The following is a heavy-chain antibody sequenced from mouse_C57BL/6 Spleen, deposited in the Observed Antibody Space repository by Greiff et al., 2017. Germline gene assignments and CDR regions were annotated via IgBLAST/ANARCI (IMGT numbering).Heavy chain of an antibody. D-gene: IGHD2-5*01. V-gene: IGHV1-61*01. Sequence: QVQLQQPGAELVRPGSSVKLSCKASGYTFTSYWMDWVKQRPGQGLEWIGNIYPSDSETHYNQKFKDKATLTVDKSSSTAYMQLSSLTSEDSAVYYCARRDYSNPAGVAYWGQGTLGTVSA. CDR1: GYTFTSYW. CDR2: IYPSDSET. CDR3: ARRDYSNPAGVAY. J-gene: IGHJ3*01.